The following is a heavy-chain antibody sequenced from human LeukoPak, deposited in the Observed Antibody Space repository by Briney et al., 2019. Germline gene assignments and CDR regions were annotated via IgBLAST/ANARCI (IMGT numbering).Heavy chain of an antibody. D-gene: IGHD6-13*01. Sequence: EASVKVSCKASGYTFTNYAMNWVRQAPGQGLEWMGWINTNTGNPTYAQGFTGRFVFSLDTSVSTAYLQISSLKAEDTAVYYCAGGPYSSTDYWGQGTLVTVSS. CDR3: AGGPYSSTDY. V-gene: IGHV7-4-1*02. J-gene: IGHJ4*02. CDR1: GYTFTNYA. CDR2: INTNTGNP.